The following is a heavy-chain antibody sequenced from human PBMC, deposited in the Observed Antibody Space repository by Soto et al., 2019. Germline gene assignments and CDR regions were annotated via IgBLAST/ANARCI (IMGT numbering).Heavy chain of an antibody. CDR3: ARAKAVVIAALDI. Sequence: PGGSLRLSCKASGFIFNKSAMTWVRQAPGQGLQWVASVSDNGGSRGGTYYADSVKGRFTISRDNSKNTLYLQLDSLTGADTAVYYCARAKAVVIAALDIWGQGTMVTVPS. V-gene: IGHV3-23*01. CDR2: VSDNGGSRGGT. CDR1: GFIFNKSA. J-gene: IGHJ3*02. D-gene: IGHD2-21*01.